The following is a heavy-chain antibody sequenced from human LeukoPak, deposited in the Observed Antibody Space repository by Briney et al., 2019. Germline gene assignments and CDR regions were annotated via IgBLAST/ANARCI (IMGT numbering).Heavy chain of an antibody. D-gene: IGHD4-17*01. CDR1: GYTFTGYY. J-gene: IGHJ6*03. CDR3: ARAVTVTSYYYYYYMDV. V-gene: IGHV1-2*02. Sequence: ASVKVSCKASGYTFTGYYMHWVRQAPGQGLEWMGWINPNSGGTNYAQKFQGRVTMTRDTSISTAYMELSRLRSDDTAVYYCARAVTVTSYYYYYYMDVWGKGTTVTVSS. CDR2: INPNSGGT.